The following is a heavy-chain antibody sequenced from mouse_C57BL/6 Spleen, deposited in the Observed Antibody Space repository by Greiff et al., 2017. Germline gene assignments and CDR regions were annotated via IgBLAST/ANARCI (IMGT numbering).Heavy chain of an antibody. CDR3: ARALRYYYGSSS. CDR2: ISSGSSTI. V-gene: IGHV5-17*01. D-gene: IGHD1-1*01. Sequence: EVKLQESGGGLVKPGGSLKLSCAASGFTFSDYGMHWVRQAPEKGLEWVAYISSGSSTIYYADTVKGRFTISRDNAKNTLFLQMTSLRSEDTAMYYCARALRYYYGSSSWGQGTSVTVSS. J-gene: IGHJ4*01. CDR1: GFTFSDYG.